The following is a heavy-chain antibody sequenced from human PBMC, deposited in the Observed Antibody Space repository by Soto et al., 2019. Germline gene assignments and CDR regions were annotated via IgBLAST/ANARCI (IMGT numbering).Heavy chain of an antibody. V-gene: IGHV4-34*01. CDR1: GGSFSGYY. CDR2: INHSGST. CDR3: ARAPPFQYYAILTGYYSYGMNV. Sequence: SLTCAVYGGSFSGYYWSWIRQPPGKGLEWIGEINHSGSTNYNPSLKSRVTISVDTSKNQFSLKLSSVTAADTAVYYCARAPPFQYYAILTGYYSYGMNVWGQWTTVTVAS. J-gene: IGHJ6*02. D-gene: IGHD3-9*01.